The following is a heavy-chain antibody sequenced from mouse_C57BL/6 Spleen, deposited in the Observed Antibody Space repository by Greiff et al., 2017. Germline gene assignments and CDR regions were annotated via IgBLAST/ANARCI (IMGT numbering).Heavy chain of an antibody. J-gene: IGHJ4*01. CDR2: INPNNGGT. CDR1: GYTFTDYY. Sequence: EVQLQQSGPELVKPGASVKISCKASGYTFTDYYMNWVKQSPGKSLEWIGDINPNNGGTSYNQKFKGKATLTVDKSSSTAYMELRSLTSEDSAVYYCASGDARDYWGQGTSVTVSS. V-gene: IGHV1-26*01. CDR3: ASGDARDY.